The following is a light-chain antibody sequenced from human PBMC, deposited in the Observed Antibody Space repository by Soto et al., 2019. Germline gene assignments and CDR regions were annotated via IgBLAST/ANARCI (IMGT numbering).Light chain of an antibody. CDR3: SSYTSSNTVL. J-gene: IGLJ2*01. V-gene: IGLV2-14*01. CDR1: SSDVGDYGY. Sequence: QSVLTQPASVSGSPGQSITISCTGSSSDVGDYGYVSWYQQHPGKAPKLMIFEVSNRPSGVSNRFSGSKSGNTASLTISGLQAEDEAEYYCSSYTSSNTVLFGGGTKLPVL. CDR2: EVS.